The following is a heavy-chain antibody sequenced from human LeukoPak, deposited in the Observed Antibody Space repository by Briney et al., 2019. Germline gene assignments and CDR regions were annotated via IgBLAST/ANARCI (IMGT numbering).Heavy chain of an antibody. D-gene: IGHD3-10*01. CDR2: IYYSGST. CDR1: GGSISSSSYY. CDR3: AGGVDYYCSGGYHPGFDY. Sequence: PSETLSLTCTVSGGSISSSSYYWGWSRQPPGKGLEWIGSIYYSGSTYYNPSLKSRVTISVDTSKNQFSLELSIVTAADTAVYYCAGGVDYYCSGGYHPGFDYWGQGTLVTVSS. J-gene: IGHJ4*02. V-gene: IGHV4-39*01.